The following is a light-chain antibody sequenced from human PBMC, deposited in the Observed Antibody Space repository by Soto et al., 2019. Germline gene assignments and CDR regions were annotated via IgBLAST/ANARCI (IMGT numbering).Light chain of an antibody. CDR1: SSNIGAPFD. V-gene: IGLV1-40*01. Sequence: QLVLTQPPSVSGAPGQRVTISCTGSSSNIGAPFDVHWYQQIPGTAPKLLIYGNNNRPSGVPDRFSGSKSGTSASLAITGLQAEDEADYSCQSYDITLSGYVFGTGTKVTVL. CDR2: GNN. CDR3: QSYDITLSGYV. J-gene: IGLJ1*01.